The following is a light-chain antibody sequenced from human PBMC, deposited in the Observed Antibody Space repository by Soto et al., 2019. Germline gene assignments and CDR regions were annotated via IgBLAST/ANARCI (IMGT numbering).Light chain of an antibody. CDR3: QQYNTYPWT. CDR1: QGINSA. V-gene: IGKV1-13*02. CDR2: DAS. Sequence: AIRLTQSPSSLSASVGDRVTITCRASQGINSALAWYQQKPGKAPNLLIYDASSLESVVPSRFSGGGSGTEVTLTISSLQPDDFATYYCQQYNTYPWTFGQVTKVDIK. J-gene: IGKJ1*01.